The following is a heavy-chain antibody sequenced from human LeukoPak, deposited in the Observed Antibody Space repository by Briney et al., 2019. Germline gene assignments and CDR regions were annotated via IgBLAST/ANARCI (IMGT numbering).Heavy chain of an antibody. CDR1: GFTFSSYA. D-gene: IGHD2-2*02. CDR2: ISGSGCVT. CDR3: ASLCSSTSCYNY. V-gene: IGHV3-23*01. Sequence: GGSLRLSCAASGFTFSSYAMSWVRQAPGKGLEWVSAISGSGCVTYYADSVKGRFTISRDNSKNTLYLQMNSLRAEDTALYYCASLCSSTSCYNYWGQGTLITVSS. J-gene: IGHJ4*02.